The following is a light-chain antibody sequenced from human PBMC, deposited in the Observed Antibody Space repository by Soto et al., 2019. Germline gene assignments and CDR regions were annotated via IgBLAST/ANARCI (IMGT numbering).Light chain of an antibody. CDR3: SSYTGSSTLYV. V-gene: IGLV2-14*01. CDR2: DVS. J-gene: IGLJ1*01. Sequence: QSALTQPASVSGSPGQSITISCTGTSSDVGGYNYVSWYQQHPGKAPKLMIYDVSNRHSGVSNRFSGSKSGNTASLTISGLQAEDEADYYCSSYTGSSTLYVFGTGTKVTVL. CDR1: SSDVGGYNY.